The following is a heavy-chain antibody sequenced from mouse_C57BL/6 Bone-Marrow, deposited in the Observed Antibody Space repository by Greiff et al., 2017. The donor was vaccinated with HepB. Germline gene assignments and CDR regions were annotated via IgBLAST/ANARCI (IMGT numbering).Heavy chain of an antibody. CDR2: ISYSGST. CDR3: ARNIYYDYDEYYFDY. D-gene: IGHD2-4*01. CDR1: GYSITSDY. J-gene: IGHJ2*01. V-gene: IGHV3-8*01. Sequence: EVQRVESGPGLAKPSQTLSLTCSVTGYSITSDYWNWIRKFPGNKLEYMGYISYSGSTYYNPSLKSLISITRDTSKNQYYLQLNSVTTEDTATYYCARNIYYDYDEYYFDYWGQGTTLTVSS.